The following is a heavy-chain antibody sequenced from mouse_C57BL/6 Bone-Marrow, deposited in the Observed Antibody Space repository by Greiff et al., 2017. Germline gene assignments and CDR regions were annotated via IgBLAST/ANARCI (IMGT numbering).Heavy chain of an antibody. CDR2: IDPENGDT. CDR1: GFNIKDDY. D-gene: IGHD1-1*01. CDR3: TVVTYDGSSDWYMDD. V-gene: IGHV14-4*01. Sequence: VQLQQSGAELVRPGASVKLSCTASGFNIKDDYMHWVKQRPEQGLEWIGWIDPENGDTEYDSKFQGKATLTADTSSNTAYLQLSSLTSEDRAVYYCTVVTYDGSSDWYMDDGGTGTTVTVSS. J-gene: IGHJ1*03.